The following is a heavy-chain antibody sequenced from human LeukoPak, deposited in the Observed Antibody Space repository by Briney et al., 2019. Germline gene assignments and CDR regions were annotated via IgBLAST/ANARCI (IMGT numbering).Heavy chain of an antibody. Sequence: GGSLRLSCAASGFTFSGYAMSWVRQAPGKGLEWVSAISGSGGSTYYADSVKGRFTISRDNSKNTLYLQMNSLRAEDTAVYYCAKDQFRDGSSWYDYYYYYGMDVWGQGTTVTVSS. D-gene: IGHD6-13*01. J-gene: IGHJ6*02. CDR3: AKDQFRDGSSWYDYYYYYGMDV. CDR1: GFTFSGYA. CDR2: ISGSGGST. V-gene: IGHV3-23*01.